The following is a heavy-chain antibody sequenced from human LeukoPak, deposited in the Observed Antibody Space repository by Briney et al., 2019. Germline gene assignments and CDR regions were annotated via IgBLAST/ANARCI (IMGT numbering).Heavy chain of an antibody. CDR2: IYYSGST. V-gene: IGHV4-31*03. CDR3: ARAYYYGSGSYMSYYFDY. J-gene: IGHJ4*02. D-gene: IGHD3-10*01. Sequence: NPSETLSLTCTVSGGSISSGGYYWSWIRQHPGKGLEWIGYIYYSGSTYYNPSLKSRVTISVETSKNQFSLKLSSVTAAGTAVYYWARAYYYGSGSYMSYYFDYWGQGTLVTVSS. CDR1: GGSISSGGYY.